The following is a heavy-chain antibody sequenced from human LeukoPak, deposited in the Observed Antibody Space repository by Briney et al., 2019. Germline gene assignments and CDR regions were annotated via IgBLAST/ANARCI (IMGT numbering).Heavy chain of an antibody. D-gene: IGHD2-2*01. CDR1: GGSISSGGYY. CDR2: IYYSGST. V-gene: IGHV4-31*03. CDR3: ARGGEGYCSSTSCYAFDY. Sequence: PSQTLSLTCTVSGGSISSGGYYWSWIRQHPGTGLEWIGYIYYSGSTYYNPSLKSRVTISVDTSKNQFSLKLSSVTAADTAVYYCARGGEGYCSSTSCYAFDYWGQGTLVTVSS. J-gene: IGHJ4*02.